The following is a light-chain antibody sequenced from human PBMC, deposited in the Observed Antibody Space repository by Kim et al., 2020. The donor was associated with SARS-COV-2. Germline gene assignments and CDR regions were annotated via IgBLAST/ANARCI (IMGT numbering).Light chain of an antibody. CDR1: SGHSSYP. J-gene: IGLJ3*02. CDR3: QTWGTGIWV. CDR2: LNSDGSH. V-gene: IGLV4-69*01. Sequence: ASVKLTCTLSSGHSSYPIAWHQQHPEKGPRYLMKLNSDGSHNKGDGIPDRFSGSSSGAERYLTISSLQSDDEADYYCQTWGTGIWVFGGGTKLTVL.